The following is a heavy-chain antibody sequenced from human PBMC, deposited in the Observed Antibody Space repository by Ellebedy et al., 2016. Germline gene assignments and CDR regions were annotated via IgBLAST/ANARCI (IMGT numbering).Heavy chain of an antibody. CDR2: ISYNGST. CDR1: GDSISSKC. J-gene: IGHJ4*02. V-gene: IGHV4-59*08. Sequence: SETLSLTCTVSGDSISSKCWSWIRQPPGKGLESVGYISYNGSTNYNPALKSRVTISIGPSKHQISLKLTSVTAADTAVYYFARLSGRSAIGYYFDYWGQGTLVTVSS. D-gene: IGHD2-21*01. CDR3: ARLSGRSAIGYYFDY.